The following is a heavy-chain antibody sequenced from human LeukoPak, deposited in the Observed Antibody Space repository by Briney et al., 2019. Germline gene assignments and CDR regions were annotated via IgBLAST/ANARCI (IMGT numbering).Heavy chain of an antibody. J-gene: IGHJ4*02. D-gene: IGHD3-10*01. Sequence: ASVKVSCKASGYTFTSYYMHWVRQAPGQGLEWMGIINPSGGSTSYAQKFQGRVTMTRDTSTSTVYMELSSLRSEDTAVYYCARDPWGWFGGNYFDYWGQGTPVTVSS. CDR1: GYTFTSYY. V-gene: IGHV1-46*01. CDR3: ARDPWGWFGGNYFDY. CDR2: INPSGGST.